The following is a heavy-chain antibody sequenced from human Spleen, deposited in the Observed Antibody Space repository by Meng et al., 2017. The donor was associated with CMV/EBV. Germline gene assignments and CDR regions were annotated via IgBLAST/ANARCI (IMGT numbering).Heavy chain of an antibody. CDR3: ARDLYYSSSWYYFDY. CDR2: ISAYNGNT. D-gene: IGHD6-13*01. V-gene: IGHV1-18*01. J-gene: IGHJ4*02. CDR1: GYTFTSSG. Sequence: ASVKVSCKASGYTFTSSGISWVRQAPGQGLEWMGWISAYNGNTNYAQKLQGRVTMTTDTSTSTAYMELRSLRSDDTAVYYCARDLYYSSSWYYFDYWGQGTLVTVSS.